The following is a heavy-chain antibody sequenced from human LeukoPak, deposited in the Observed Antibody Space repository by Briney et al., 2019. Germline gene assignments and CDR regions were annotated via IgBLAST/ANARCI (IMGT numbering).Heavy chain of an antibody. CDR3: ARGPNYYDSSGQLSGGMDV. D-gene: IGHD3-22*01. V-gene: IGHV4-39*01. J-gene: IGHJ6*02. CDR1: GGSISSSSYY. CDR2: IYYSGST. Sequence: PSETLSLTCTVSGGSISSSSYYWGWIRQPPGKGLEWIGSIYYSGSTYYNPSLKSRVTISVDTSKNQFSLKLSSVTAADTAVYYCARGPNYYDSSGQLSGGMDVWGQGTTVTVSS.